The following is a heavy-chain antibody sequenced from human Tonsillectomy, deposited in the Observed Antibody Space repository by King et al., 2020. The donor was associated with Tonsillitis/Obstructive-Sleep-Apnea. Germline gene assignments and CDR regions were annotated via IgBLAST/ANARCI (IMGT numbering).Heavy chain of an antibody. CDR2: ISWNSGSI. Sequence: VQLVESGGGLVQPGRSLRLSCAASGFTFDDYAMHWVRQAPGKGLEWVSVISWNSGSIHYADSVKGRFTISRDNAKNSLYLQMDSLRAEDTALYYCAKDPSSSPYYYYYMDVWGKGTTVTVSS. CDR1: GFTFDDYA. D-gene: IGHD6-6*01. CDR3: AKDPSSSPYYYYYMDV. V-gene: IGHV3-9*01. J-gene: IGHJ6*03.